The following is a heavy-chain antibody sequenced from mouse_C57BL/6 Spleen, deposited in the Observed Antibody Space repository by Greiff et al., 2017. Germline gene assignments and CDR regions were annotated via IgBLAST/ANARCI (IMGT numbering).Heavy chain of an antibody. Sequence: VQLQQSGPELVKPGASVKISCKASGYTFTDYYINWVKQRPGQGLEWIGWIFPGSGSTYYNEKFKGKATLTVDKSSSTAYMLLSGLTSEDSAVYFCARGGGNYVRYYAMDYWGQGTSVTVSS. D-gene: IGHD1-1*02. CDR3: ARGGGNYVRYYAMDY. CDR1: GYTFTDYY. J-gene: IGHJ4*01. CDR2: IFPGSGST. V-gene: IGHV1-75*01.